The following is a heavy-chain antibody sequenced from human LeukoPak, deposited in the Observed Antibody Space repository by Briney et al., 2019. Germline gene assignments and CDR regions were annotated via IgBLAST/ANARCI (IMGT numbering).Heavy chain of an antibody. CDR2: IYASGST. J-gene: IGHJ4*02. CDR1: GGSISSYS. CDR3: ARAAGYSYGHQLDY. Sequence: SETLSLTCTVSGGSISSYSSSWSRQPAGKGLEWIGRIYASGSTNYNPSLKSRVTIAVDKSKNQFSLRLNSVTAADTAVYYCARAAGYSYGHQLDYWGRGTLVTVSS. V-gene: IGHV4-4*07. D-gene: IGHD5-18*01.